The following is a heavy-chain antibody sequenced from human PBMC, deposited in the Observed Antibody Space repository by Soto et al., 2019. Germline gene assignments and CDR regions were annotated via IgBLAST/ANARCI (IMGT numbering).Heavy chain of an antibody. D-gene: IGHD6-19*01. J-gene: IGHJ4*02. CDR1: GGSISSSSYY. CDR3: SRPARQDTVAGNY. CDR2: IYYTGIT. V-gene: IGHV4-39*01. Sequence: QLHLQESGPGLVKPSETLSLTCTVSGGSISSSSYYWGWIRQPPGKGLEWIGSIYYTGITHYNPSLKRRATISIETAKNQFSLNLNSVTATDTAVYYWSRPARQDTVAGNYWGPGNLVTVSS.